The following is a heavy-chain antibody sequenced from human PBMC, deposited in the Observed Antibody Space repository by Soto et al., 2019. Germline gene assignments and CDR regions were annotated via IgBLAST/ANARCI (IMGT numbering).Heavy chain of an antibody. J-gene: IGHJ4*02. D-gene: IGHD4-17*01. V-gene: IGHV3-30-3*01. CDR2: ISYDGSNK. Sequence: QVQLVESGGGVVQPGRSLRLSCAASGFTFSSYAMHWVRQAPGKGLEWVAVISYDGSNKYYADSVKGRFTISRDNSKNTLYLQMNSLRAEDTAVYYCARDLFYGDSNFDYWGQGTLVTVSS. CDR3: ARDLFYGDSNFDY. CDR1: GFTFSSYA.